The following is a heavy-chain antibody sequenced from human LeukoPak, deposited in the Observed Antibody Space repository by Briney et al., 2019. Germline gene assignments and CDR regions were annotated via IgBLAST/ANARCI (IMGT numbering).Heavy chain of an antibody. CDR1: GFTFSSYA. CDR3: GRSLITMVRGVIAY. J-gene: IGHJ4*02. D-gene: IGHD3-10*01. V-gene: IGHV3-23*01. Sequence: GGSLRLSCAASGFTFSSYAMGWVRQAPGKGLEWVSAISGSGGSTYYADSVKGRFTISRDNSKNTLYLQMNSLRAEDTAVYYCGRSLITMVRGVIAYWGQGTLVTVSS. CDR2: ISGSGGST.